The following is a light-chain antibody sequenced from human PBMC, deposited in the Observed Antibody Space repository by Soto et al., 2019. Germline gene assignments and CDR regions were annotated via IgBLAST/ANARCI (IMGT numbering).Light chain of an antibody. V-gene: IGLV4-69*02. CDR2: LNSDGSH. J-gene: IGLJ3*02. CDR3: QTWSTGIWV. Sequence: QLVLTQSPSASASLGASVKLTCTLSSGHSDYAIAWHQQQPEKGPRYLMKLNSDGSHSKGDGIPDRFSGSSSGADRYLTISRLQSADEGDYYCQTWSTGIWVFGGGTKLTVL. CDR1: SGHSDYA.